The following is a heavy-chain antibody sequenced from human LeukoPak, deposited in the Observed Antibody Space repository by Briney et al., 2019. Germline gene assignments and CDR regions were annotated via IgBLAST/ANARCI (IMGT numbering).Heavy chain of an antibody. D-gene: IGHD1-1*01. CDR3: AHGTTSSPVDY. J-gene: IGHJ4*02. Sequence: SGPTLVKPTQTLTLTCTFSGFSLSTRGVGVGWIRQPPGQALEWLALIYWEDDKRYSPSLKSRLTITKDTSKNLVVLTMTNMDPVDTATYYCAHGTTSSPVDYWGQGTLVTVSS. CDR2: IYWEDDK. CDR1: GFSLSTRGVG. V-gene: IGHV2-5*02.